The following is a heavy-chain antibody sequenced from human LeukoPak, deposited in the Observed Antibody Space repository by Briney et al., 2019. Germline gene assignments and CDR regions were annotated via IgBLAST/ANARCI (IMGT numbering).Heavy chain of an antibody. CDR3: TRPRLGYDYLLDY. CDR2: ISSSGLYI. J-gene: IGHJ4*02. CDR1: GFTSSTYT. D-gene: IGHD5-12*01. V-gene: IGHV3-21*01. Sequence: GGSLRLSCEVSGFTSSTYTMNWVRQAPGKGLEWVSSISSSGLYIYYADSVKGRFTISRDNAKNSLYLQMSSLRAEDTAVYYCTRPRLGYDYLLDYWGQGTLVTVSS.